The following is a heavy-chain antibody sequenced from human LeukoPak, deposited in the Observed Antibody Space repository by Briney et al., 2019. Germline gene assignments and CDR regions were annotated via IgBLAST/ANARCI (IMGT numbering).Heavy chain of an antibody. Sequence: SETLSLTCTVSGGSISSHYWSWIRQPPGKGLEWIGYIYYSGSTNYNPSLKSRATISVDTSKNQFSLKLSSVTAADTAVYYCARQGPLDYYDSSGYQAFDIWGRGTMVTVSS. D-gene: IGHD3-22*01. CDR1: GGSISSHY. V-gene: IGHV4-59*08. J-gene: IGHJ3*02. CDR3: ARQGPLDYYDSSGYQAFDI. CDR2: IYYSGST.